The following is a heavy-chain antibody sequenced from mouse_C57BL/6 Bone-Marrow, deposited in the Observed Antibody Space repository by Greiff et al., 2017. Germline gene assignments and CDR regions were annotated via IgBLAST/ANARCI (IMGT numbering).Heavy chain of an antibody. CDR1: GFSLTSYG. J-gene: IGHJ4*01. D-gene: IGHD1-1*01. Sequence: VQVVESGPGLVAPSQSLSITCTVSGFSLTSYGVHWVRQPPGKGLEWLVVIWSDGSTTYNSALKSRLSISKDNSKSQVFLKMNSLQTDDTAMYYCARHRNYYGSSIYAMDYWGQGTSVTVSS. CDR2: IWSDGST. V-gene: IGHV2-6-1*01. CDR3: ARHRNYYGSSIYAMDY.